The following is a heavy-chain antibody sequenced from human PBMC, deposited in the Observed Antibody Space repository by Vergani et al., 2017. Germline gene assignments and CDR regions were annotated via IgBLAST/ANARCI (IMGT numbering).Heavy chain of an antibody. J-gene: IGHJ4*02. CDR1: GGTFNSYA. CDR3: ARESGEYGDLGY. D-gene: IGHD4-17*01. V-gene: IGHV1-69*14. CDR2: IIPLFGTA. Sequence: QVQLVQSGAEVKKPGSSVKVSCKASGGTFNSYAISWVRQAPGQGLEWMGRIIPLFGTANYAQKFQGRVTITADKSTSTAYMELSSLRSEDTAVYYCARESGEYGDLGYWGQGTLVTVSS.